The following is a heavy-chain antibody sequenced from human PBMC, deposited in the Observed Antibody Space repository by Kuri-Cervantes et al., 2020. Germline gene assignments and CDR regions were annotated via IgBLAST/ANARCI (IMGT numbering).Heavy chain of an antibody. D-gene: IGHD3-22*01. J-gene: IGHJ6*03. V-gene: IGHV1-2*02. CDR2: INPNSGGT. Sequence: ASVKVSCKASGGTFSTYAISWVRQAPGQGLEWMGWINPNSGGTNYAQKFQGRVTMTRDTSISTAYMELSRLRSDDTAVYYCARDMVSGYLGYYYMDVWGKGTTVTVSS. CDR3: ARDMVSGYLGYYYMDV. CDR1: GGTFSTYA.